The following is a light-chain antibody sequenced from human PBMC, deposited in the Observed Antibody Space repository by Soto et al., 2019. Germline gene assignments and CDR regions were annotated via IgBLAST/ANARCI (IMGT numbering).Light chain of an antibody. J-gene: IGKJ4*01. CDR1: QSVSSSY. CDR3: QQYGNSLT. CDR2: GAS. V-gene: IGKV3-20*01. Sequence: EIALTQSPVTLSLSPGERATLSCRASQSVSSSYLAWYQQKPGQAPRTLICGASSRATGIPDRFSGSGSGTDFTLSISGLEPEDSAVYYCQQYGNSLTFGGGTKVDIK.